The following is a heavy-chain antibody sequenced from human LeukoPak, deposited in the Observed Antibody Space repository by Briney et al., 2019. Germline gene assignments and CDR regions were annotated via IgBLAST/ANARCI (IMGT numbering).Heavy chain of an antibody. V-gene: IGHV1-69*04. CDR2: IIPILGIA. CDR3: ARFSSPRSYYYDSSGYSSNFDY. CDR1: GGTFSSYA. J-gene: IGHJ4*02. Sequence: ASVKVSCKASGGTFSSYAISWVRQAPGQGLEWMGRIIPILGIANYAQKFQGRVTITADKSTSTAYMELSSLRSEDTAVYYCARFSSPRSYYYDSSGYSSNFDYWGQGTLVTVSS. D-gene: IGHD3-22*01.